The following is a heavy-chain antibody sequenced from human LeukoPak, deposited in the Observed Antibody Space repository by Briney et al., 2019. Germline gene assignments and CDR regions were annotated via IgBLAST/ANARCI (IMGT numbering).Heavy chain of an antibody. CDR1: GFTFSSYT. J-gene: IGHJ5*02. Sequence: GRSLRLSCVASGFTFSSYTIHWVRQPPGKGLEWVAVISFDGSNKYYADSVKGRFTISRDNSKNTLYLQMNSLRAEDTAVYYCAREELGSSLGFDPWGQGTLVTVSS. D-gene: IGHD3-16*01. CDR3: AREELGSSLGFDP. CDR2: ISFDGSNK. V-gene: IGHV3-30-3*01.